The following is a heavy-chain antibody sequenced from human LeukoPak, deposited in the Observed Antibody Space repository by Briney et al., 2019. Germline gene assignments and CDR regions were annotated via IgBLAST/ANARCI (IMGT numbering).Heavy chain of an antibody. Sequence: ASVKVSCKASGYTFTGYYMHWVRQAPGQGLEWMGWINPNSGGTNYAQKFQGRVTMTRDTSISTAYMELSRLRSDDTAVYYCARDRTPQWKWLIDYWGQGTLVTVSS. CDR1: GYTFTGYY. CDR2: INPNSGGT. J-gene: IGHJ4*02. D-gene: IGHD3-22*01. V-gene: IGHV1-2*02. CDR3: ARDRTPQWKWLIDY.